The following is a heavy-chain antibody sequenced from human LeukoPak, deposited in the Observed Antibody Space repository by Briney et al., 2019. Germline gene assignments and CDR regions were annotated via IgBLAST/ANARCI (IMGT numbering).Heavy chain of an antibody. CDR3: ARQYYDILTGYYMIDYFDY. CDR1: GGSFSGYY. CDR2: INHSGGT. D-gene: IGHD3-9*01. Sequence: PSETLSLTCAVYGGSFSGYYWSWIRQPPGKGLEWIGEINHSGGTNYNPSLKSRVTISVDTSKNQFSLKLSSVTAADTAVYYCARQYYDILTGYYMIDYFDYWGQGTLVTVSS. V-gene: IGHV4-34*01. J-gene: IGHJ4*02.